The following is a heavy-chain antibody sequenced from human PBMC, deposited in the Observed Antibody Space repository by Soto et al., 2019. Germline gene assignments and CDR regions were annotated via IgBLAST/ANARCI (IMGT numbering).Heavy chain of an antibody. V-gene: IGHV4-31*03. D-gene: IGHD3-10*01. J-gene: IGHJ5*02. CDR2: INYSGRT. CDR3: ARDYNRRPVGWFDP. Sequence: QVQLQESGPGLVKPSQTLSLTCTVSGGSISSGGYYWSWIRQHPGKGLEWIGHINYSGRTYYNSSLKSRVSISVDTSKKQFSRKLSSVTAAATAIYYCARDYNRRPVGWFDPWGQGPLVTVSS. CDR1: GGSISSGGYY.